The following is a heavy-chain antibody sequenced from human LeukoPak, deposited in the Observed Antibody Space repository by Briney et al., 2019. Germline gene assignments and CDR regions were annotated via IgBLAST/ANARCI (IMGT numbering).Heavy chain of an antibody. J-gene: IGHJ3*02. V-gene: IGHV4-4*07. Sequence: SETLSLTRTVSGGSISSYYWSWIRQPAGKGLEWIGRIYTSGSTNYNPSLKSRVTMSVDTSKNQFSLKLSSVTAADTAVYYCARTGYSSGWYGTAFDIWGQGTMVTVSS. CDR1: GGSISSYY. CDR3: ARTGYSSGWYGTAFDI. D-gene: IGHD6-19*01. CDR2: IYTSGST.